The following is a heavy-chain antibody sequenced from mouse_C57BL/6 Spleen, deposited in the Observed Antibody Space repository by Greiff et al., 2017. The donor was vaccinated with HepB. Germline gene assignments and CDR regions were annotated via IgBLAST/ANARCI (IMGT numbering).Heavy chain of an antibody. D-gene: IGHD2-3*01. CDR2: ISSGSSTI. Sequence: EVQLQESGGGLVKPGGSLKLSCAASGFTFSDYGLHWVRQAPEKGLEWVAYISSGSSTIYYADRVKGRFTISRDNAKNTLFLQMTSLRSEDTAMYYCARQRWLDYWGQGTSVTVSS. CDR1: GFTFSDYG. CDR3: ARQRWLDY. J-gene: IGHJ4*01. V-gene: IGHV5-17*01.